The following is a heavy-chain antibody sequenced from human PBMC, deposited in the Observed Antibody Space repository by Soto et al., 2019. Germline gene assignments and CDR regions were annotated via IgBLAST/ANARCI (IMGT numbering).Heavy chain of an antibody. CDR1: GFTFSDYA. CDR2: ISGSAIAT. J-gene: IGHJ5*02. Sequence: RRLSFAASGFTFSDYAMSWVRQAPWKGLEWVSAISGSAIATYYADSVEGRFTISRDNSKNTLYLQMNRLRAEDTAVYYCAKDAISIVRGTTNWFDPWGQVTIVTASS. D-gene: IGHD3-10*01. V-gene: IGHV3-23*01. CDR3: AKDAISIVRGTTNWFDP.